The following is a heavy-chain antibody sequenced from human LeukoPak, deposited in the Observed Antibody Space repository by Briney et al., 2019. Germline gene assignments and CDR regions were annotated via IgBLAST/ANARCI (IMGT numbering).Heavy chain of an antibody. Sequence: AAVNISYKASGYTFTCYYIHLVRHAPGPRLESMGWMNPNIDVTNYAQKCQVRVTMTRDTSISTAYMELRRLRPDDTAVYYCASGLDRGGTNWPAGYSSSWYQGYLDYWGQGTLVTVSS. CDR3: ASGLDRGGTNWPAGYSSSWYQGYLDY. CDR1: GYTFTCYY. V-gene: IGHV1-2*02. D-gene: IGHD6-13*01. J-gene: IGHJ4*02. CDR2: MNPNIDVT.